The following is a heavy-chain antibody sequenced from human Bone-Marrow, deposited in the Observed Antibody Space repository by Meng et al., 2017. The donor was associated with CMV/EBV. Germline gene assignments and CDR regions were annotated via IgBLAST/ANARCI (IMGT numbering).Heavy chain of an antibody. D-gene: IGHD3-9*01. J-gene: IGHJ5*02. CDR1: GYTFTGYY. CDR2: INPNSGGT. Sequence: ASVKVSCKASGYTFTGYYMHWVRQAPGQGLEWMGWINPNSGGTNYAQKFQGRVTMTRDTSISTAYMELSRLRSDDTAVYYCARGKRMIRYFDWGFGWFDPWGQGTPVTVSS. V-gene: IGHV1-2*02. CDR3: ARGKRMIRYFDWGFGWFDP.